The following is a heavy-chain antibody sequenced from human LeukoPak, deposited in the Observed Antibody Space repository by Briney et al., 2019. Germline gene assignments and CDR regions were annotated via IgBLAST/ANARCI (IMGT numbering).Heavy chain of an antibody. J-gene: IGHJ4*02. V-gene: IGHV4-34*01. D-gene: IGHD3-10*01. Sequence: SETLSLTCAVYGGSFSGYYWSWIRQPPGKGLEWIGEINHSGSTNYNPSLKSRVTISVDTSKNQFSLKLSSVTAADTAVYYCARGGGLRVREKFDYWGQGTLVTVSS. CDR2: INHSGST. CDR1: GGSFSGYY. CDR3: ARGGGLRVREKFDY.